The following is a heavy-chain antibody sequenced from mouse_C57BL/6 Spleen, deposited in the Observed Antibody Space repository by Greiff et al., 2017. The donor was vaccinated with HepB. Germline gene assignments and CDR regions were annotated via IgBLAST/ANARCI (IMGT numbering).Heavy chain of an antibody. CDR3: TSEYYYGSRKSFGY. J-gene: IGHJ2*01. Sequence: EVQLQQSGTVLARPGASVKMSCKTSGYTFTSYWMHWVKQRPGQGLEWIGAIYPGNSDTSYNQKFKGKAKLTAVTSASTAYMELSSLTNEDSAVYYCTSEYYYGSRKSFGYWGQGTTLTVSS. D-gene: IGHD1-1*01. CDR1: GYTFTSYW. V-gene: IGHV1-5*01. CDR2: IYPGNSDT.